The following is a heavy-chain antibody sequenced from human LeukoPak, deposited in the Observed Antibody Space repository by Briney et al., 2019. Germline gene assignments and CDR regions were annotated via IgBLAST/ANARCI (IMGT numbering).Heavy chain of an antibody. CDR2: IYYSGNT. Sequence: SETLSLTCSVSGGSISSSSYYWGWIRQPPGKGLEWIGTIYYSGNTYNNPSLKSRVTVSVDTSKNQFSLKLSSVIEADAAVYYCARAYAGYASRFDYWGQGILVTVSS. D-gene: IGHD1-1*01. V-gene: IGHV4-39*07. CDR3: ARAYAGYASRFDY. J-gene: IGHJ4*02. CDR1: GGSISSSSYY.